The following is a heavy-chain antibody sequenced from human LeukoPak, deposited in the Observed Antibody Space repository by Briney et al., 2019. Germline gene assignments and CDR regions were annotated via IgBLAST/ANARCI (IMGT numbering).Heavy chain of an antibody. D-gene: IGHD6-19*01. CDR2: IYPGDSDT. J-gene: IGHJ4*02. Sequence: GESLKISCKGSGYSFTSYWIGWVRQMPGKGLEWMGIIYPGDSDTRYSPSFQGQVTISADKSISTTYLQWSSLKASDTAMYYCARHRPYSSGWRHFDYWGQGTLVTVSS. CDR3: ARHRPYSSGWRHFDY. V-gene: IGHV5-51*01. CDR1: GYSFTSYW.